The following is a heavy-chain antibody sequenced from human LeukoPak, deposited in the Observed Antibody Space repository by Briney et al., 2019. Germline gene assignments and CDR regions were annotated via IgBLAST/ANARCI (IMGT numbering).Heavy chain of an antibody. V-gene: IGHV3-30*18. J-gene: IGHJ4*02. CDR2: ISYDGSNK. Sequence: PGGSLRLSCAASGFTFSSYGMHWVRQAPGKGLEWVAVISYDGSNKYYADSVKGRFTISRDNSKNTLYLQMNSLRAEDTAVYYCAKDLSSSAPYWGQGTLVTVSS. D-gene: IGHD6-6*01. CDR1: GFTFSSYG. CDR3: AKDLSSSAPY.